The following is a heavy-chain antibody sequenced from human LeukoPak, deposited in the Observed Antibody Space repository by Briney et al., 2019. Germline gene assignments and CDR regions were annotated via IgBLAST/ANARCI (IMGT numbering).Heavy chain of an antibody. V-gene: IGHV3-23*01. CDR2: ISGSGGST. D-gene: IGHD2-15*01. CDR1: GFTFSSYA. CDR3: ARDRLLYCSGGSCYGYYFDY. Sequence: PGGSLRLSCAASGFTFSSYAMSWVRQAPGKGLEWVSAISGSGGSTYYADSVKGRFTISRDNSKNTLYLQMNSLRAEDTAVYYCARDRLLYCSGGSCYGYYFDYWGQGTLVTVSS. J-gene: IGHJ4*02.